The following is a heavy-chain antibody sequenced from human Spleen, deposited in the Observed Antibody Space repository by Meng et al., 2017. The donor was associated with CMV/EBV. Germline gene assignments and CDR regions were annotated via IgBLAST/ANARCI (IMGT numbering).Heavy chain of an antibody. CDR1: GFSFGSYE. CDR3: ARYRFLGDAFDI. Sequence: GGSLRLSCAASGFSFGSYEMNWVRQAPGKGLEWVANIKQDGSEKYYVDSVKGRFTISRDNAKNSLYLQMNSLRAEDTAVYHCARYRFLGDAFDIWGQGTMVTVSS. V-gene: IGHV3-7*01. CDR2: IKQDGSEK. J-gene: IGHJ3*02. D-gene: IGHD1-26*01.